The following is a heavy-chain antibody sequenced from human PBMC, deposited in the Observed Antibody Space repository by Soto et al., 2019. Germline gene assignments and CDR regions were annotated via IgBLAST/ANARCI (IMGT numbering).Heavy chain of an antibody. CDR2: ISPYNGNT. J-gene: IGHJ4*02. CDR3: ARDSSPRLWSGDPAGY. V-gene: IGHV1-18*01. Sequence: ASAKVSCKASGYTFTNYGISWVRQAPGQGLEWMGWISPYNGNTNYAQELHDRVTVTADTSTSTVYMEVRSLRFDDTALYYCARDSSPRLWSGDPAGYWGQGTLVTVSS. D-gene: IGHD3-10*01. CDR1: GYTFTNYG.